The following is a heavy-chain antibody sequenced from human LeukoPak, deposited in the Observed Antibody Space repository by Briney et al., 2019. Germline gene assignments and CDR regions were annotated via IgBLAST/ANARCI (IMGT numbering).Heavy chain of an antibody. CDR1: GYSFTSYW. D-gene: IGHD4-17*01. J-gene: IGHJ4*02. V-gene: IGHV5-51*01. CDR2: IYPDDSDT. CDR3: ARHYPGGDYFIDY. Sequence: GEPLKISCTGSGYSFTSYWIGWVRQMPGKGLEWVGIIYPDDSDTRYSPSFQDQVIISADKSISTAYLQWSSLKASDTAMYYCARHYPGGDYFIDYWGQGTLVTVSS.